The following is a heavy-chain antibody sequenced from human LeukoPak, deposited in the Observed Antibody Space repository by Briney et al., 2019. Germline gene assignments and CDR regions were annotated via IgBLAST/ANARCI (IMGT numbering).Heavy chain of an antibody. Sequence: PGGSLRLSCAASGFTFDDYAMHWVRQAPGKGLKWFSLFSGYGGSTYYADSVKGRFTLSRDNSKISLYLQMNSLRTEDTALYYCAKDIPSTYYYDSSGCYPGPNFDYWGQGTLVTVSS. CDR2: FSGYGGST. J-gene: IGHJ4*02. V-gene: IGHV3-43*02. D-gene: IGHD3-22*01. CDR3: AKDIPSTYYYDSSGCYPGPNFDY. CDR1: GFTFDDYA.